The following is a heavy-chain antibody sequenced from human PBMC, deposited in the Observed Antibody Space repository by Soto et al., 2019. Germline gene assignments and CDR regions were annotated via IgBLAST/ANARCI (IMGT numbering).Heavy chain of an antibody. CDR3: ARSVAAAAYYYYGMDV. D-gene: IGHD6-13*01. J-gene: IGHJ6*02. Sequence: GASVKVSCKASGYTFTGYYMHWVPQAPGQGLEWMGWINPNSGGTNYAQKFQGWVTMTRDTSISTAYMELSRLRSDDTAVYYCARSVAAAAYYYYGMDVWGQGTTVTVSS. V-gene: IGHV1-2*04. CDR1: GYTFTGYY. CDR2: INPNSGGT.